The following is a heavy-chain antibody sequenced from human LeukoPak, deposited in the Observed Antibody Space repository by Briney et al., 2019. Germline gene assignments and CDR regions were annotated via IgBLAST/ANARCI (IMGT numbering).Heavy chain of an antibody. D-gene: IGHD3-10*01. V-gene: IGHV4-34*01. CDR1: GGSFSGFY. J-gene: IGHJ4*02. Sequence: SETLSLTCAVSGGSFSGFYWSWIRQSPGKGLEWIGEYNHFGSTTYNPSLNNRVTISVDTSRNQFSLTLTSVTAADTAVYYCARGNRQLAYYGSGSRLPYDSWGQGSLVTVSS. CDR3: ARGNRQLAYYGSGSRLPYDS. CDR2: YNHFGST.